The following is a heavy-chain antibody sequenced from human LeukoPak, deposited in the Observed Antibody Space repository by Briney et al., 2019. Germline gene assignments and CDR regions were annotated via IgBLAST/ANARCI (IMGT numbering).Heavy chain of an antibody. CDR2: IWYDESKK. CDR1: GFTFSSYT. D-gene: IGHD2-21*01. J-gene: IGHJ4*02. CDR3: ARDGGIGLDY. V-gene: IGHV3-33*08. Sequence: LRLSCAASGFTFSSYTMTWVRQAPGKGRQWVAVIWYDESKKYYTDSVKGRFTISRDVSKNTLYLQMNSLRAEDSAMYYCARDGGIGLDYWGQGTLVTVSS.